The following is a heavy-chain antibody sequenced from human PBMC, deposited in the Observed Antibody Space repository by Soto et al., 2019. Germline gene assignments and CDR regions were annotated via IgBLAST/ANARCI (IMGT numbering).Heavy chain of an antibody. CDR3: ARVEGYCSSTSCRNWFDP. CDR1: GGSISSGDYY. V-gene: IGHV4-30-4*01. J-gene: IGHJ5*02. D-gene: IGHD2-2*01. Sequence: LSLTCTVPGGSISSGDYYWSWIRQPPGKGLEWIGYIYYSGSTYYNPSLKSRVTISVDTSKNQFSLKLSSVTAADTAVYYCARVEGYCSSTSCRNWFDPWGQGTLVTVSS. CDR2: IYYSGST.